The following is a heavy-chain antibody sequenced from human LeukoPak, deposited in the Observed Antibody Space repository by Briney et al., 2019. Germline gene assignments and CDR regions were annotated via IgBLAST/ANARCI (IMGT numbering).Heavy chain of an antibody. Sequence: GGSLRLSCAASGFTFSNYEMTWVRQAPGKGLEWVASINQDGSQKYYVGSVKGRFTISRDNAKNSLYLQMNSLRAEDTAVYYCASPTGCRGDCPGWGQGTLVTVSS. V-gene: IGHV3-7*01. CDR2: INQDGSQK. J-gene: IGHJ4*02. CDR1: GFTFSNYE. CDR3: ASPTGCRGDCPG. D-gene: IGHD2-21*02.